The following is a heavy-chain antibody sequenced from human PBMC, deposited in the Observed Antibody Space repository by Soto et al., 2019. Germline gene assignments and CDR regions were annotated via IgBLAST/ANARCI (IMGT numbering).Heavy chain of an antibody. CDR2: INHSGST. V-gene: IGHV4-34*01. CDR3: ARELSPRVLLWVGESLGWSAP. J-gene: IGHJ5*02. Sequence: SETLSLTCAVFGGSFSGYYCIWISQPPRNGLEWIGEINHSGSTNYNPSLKSRAPIPVDPSKNQFSLNLGSVTAAAPAVYYCARELSPRVLLWVGESLGWSAPWGKGTLVTVSP. D-gene: IGHD3-10*01. CDR1: GGSFSGYY.